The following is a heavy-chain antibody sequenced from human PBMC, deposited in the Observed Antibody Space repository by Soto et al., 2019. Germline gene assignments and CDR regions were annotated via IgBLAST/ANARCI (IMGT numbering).Heavy chain of an antibody. CDR3: ARPYSDSSGYYSYYFDY. CDR2: IYPGDSDT. D-gene: IGHD3-22*01. CDR1: GYSFTSYW. J-gene: IGHJ4*02. Sequence: PGESLKISCKGSGYSFTSYWIGWVRQMPGKGLEWMGIIYPGDSDTRYSPSFQGQVTISADKSISTAYLQWSSLKASDTAMYYCARPYSDSSGYYSYYFDYWGQGTLVTVSS. V-gene: IGHV5-51*01.